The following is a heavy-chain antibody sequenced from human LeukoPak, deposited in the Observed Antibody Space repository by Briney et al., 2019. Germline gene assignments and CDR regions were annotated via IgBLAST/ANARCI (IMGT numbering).Heavy chain of an antibody. CDR3: AKDGPLLWFGPTDA. Sequence: GGSLTQTCLCTGFTHSTYGMSWVRPPAGRELDWVAAVSSTGSGTYYPDSLKGRFINSRDNSPNTVFLQMNSLRPEDTAFYFCAKDGPLLWFGPTDAWGQGILVTVSS. J-gene: IGHJ5*02. D-gene: IGHD3-10*01. V-gene: IGHV3-23*01. CDR1: GFTHSTYG. CDR2: VSSTGSGT.